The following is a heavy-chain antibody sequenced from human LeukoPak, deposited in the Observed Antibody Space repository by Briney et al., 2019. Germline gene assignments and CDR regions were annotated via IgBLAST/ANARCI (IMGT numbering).Heavy chain of an antibody. Sequence: SGGSLRLSCAASGFTFSFYWMSWVRQAPGKGLEWVANIKEDGGEINYVASVKGRFSISRDNAKKSVSLEMNNLRAEDTALYYCARDRGFSTFDIWGQGTLVTVSS. J-gene: IGHJ3*02. V-gene: IGHV3-7*01. CDR2: IKEDGGEI. CDR3: ARDRGFSTFDI. CDR1: GFTFSFYW. D-gene: IGHD3-10*01.